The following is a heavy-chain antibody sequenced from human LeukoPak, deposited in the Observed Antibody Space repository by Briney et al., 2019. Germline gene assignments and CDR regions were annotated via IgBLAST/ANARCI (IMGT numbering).Heavy chain of an antibody. J-gene: IGHJ4*02. D-gene: IGHD1-26*01. CDR2: IWYDGSNK. Sequence: GGSLRLSCAASGFTFTNYGMHWVRQAPGKGLEWVAVIWYDGSNKYYADSVKGRFTISRGNSQNTLFLQMNSLRAEDTAVYHCARDGSLGTTLPFDYWGQGTLVTVSS. CDR3: ARDGSLGTTLPFDY. CDR1: GFTFTNYG. V-gene: IGHV3-33*01.